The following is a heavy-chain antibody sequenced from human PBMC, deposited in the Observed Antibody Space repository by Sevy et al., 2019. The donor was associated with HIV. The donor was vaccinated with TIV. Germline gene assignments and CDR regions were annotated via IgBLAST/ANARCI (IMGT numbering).Heavy chain of an antibody. D-gene: IGHD3-10*01. CDR1: GYTFTDYY. CDR3: ARDALLRGGYLDY. J-gene: IGHJ4*02. CDR2: INPNSGGT. V-gene: IGHV1-2*02. Sequence: ASVKVSCKASGYTFTDYYMHWVRQPPGQGLEWMGWINPNSGGTNYAQKFQGRVTMTRDTSISTAYMELSRLRSDDTAVYYCARDALLRGGYLDYWGQGTLVTVSS.